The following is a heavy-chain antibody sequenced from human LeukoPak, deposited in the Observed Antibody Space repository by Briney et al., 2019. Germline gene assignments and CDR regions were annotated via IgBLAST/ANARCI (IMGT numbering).Heavy chain of an antibody. CDR3: ARGDIYLDH. J-gene: IGHJ4*02. Sequence: EASETLSLTCSVSGDSMSPYYWTWIRQPPGKGLEWIGYIDYRRSPTYIPSLNSRVTISLDTAKNQLSLKLTSVTAADTAMYFCARGDIYLDHWGQGILVTVS. CDR2: IDYRRSP. CDR1: GDSMSPYY. V-gene: IGHV4-59*01. D-gene: IGHD2-15*01.